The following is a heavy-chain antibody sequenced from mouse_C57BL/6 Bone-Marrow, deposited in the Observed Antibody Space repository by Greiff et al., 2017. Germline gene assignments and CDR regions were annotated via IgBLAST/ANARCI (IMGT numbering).Heavy chain of an antibody. CDR3: ASVYGYDGYYAMDY. J-gene: IGHJ4*01. CDR1: GYTFTSYW. D-gene: IGHD2-2*01. V-gene: IGHV1-64*01. Sequence: VQLQQPGAELVKPGASVKLSCKASGYTFTSYWMHWVKQRPGQGLEWIGMIHPNSGSTNYNEKFKSKATLTVDKSSSTAYMQLSSLTSEDSAVYYCASVYGYDGYYAMDYWGQGTSVTVSS. CDR2: IHPNSGST.